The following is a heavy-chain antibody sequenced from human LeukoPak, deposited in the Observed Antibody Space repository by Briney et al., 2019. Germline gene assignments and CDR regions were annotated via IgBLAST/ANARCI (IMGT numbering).Heavy chain of an antibody. Sequence: GGSLRLSCIVSGFTFSTTWMSWVRQAPGKGPEWVAIINQDGSEKIYVDSLKGRFTISRDNAKNSLHLQMHSLRVEDTAVYYCARATSLPDYWGQGTLVTVSS. V-gene: IGHV3-7*01. J-gene: IGHJ4*02. CDR1: GFTFSTTW. D-gene: IGHD4-11*01. CDR3: ARATSLPDY. CDR2: INQDGSEK.